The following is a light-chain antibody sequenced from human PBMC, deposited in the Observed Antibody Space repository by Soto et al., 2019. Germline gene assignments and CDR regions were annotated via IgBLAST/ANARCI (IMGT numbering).Light chain of an antibody. CDR3: QQSYSTPLYT. Sequence: DIQMTQSPSSLSASVGDRVTITCRASQSISSYLNWYQQKPGKAPKLLIYAASSLQSGVPSRFSGIGSGTDFTLTISSLQPEDFATYYCQQSYSTPLYTFGQGTKLEIK. V-gene: IGKV1-39*01. J-gene: IGKJ2*01. CDR1: QSISSY. CDR2: AAS.